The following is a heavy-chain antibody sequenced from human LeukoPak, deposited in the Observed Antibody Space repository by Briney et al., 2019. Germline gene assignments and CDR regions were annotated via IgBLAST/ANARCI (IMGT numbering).Heavy chain of an antibody. CDR2: ISGSGGST. D-gene: IGHD3-10*01. CDR3: AKAVDFYDSWSYYTSDY. CDR1: GFTFSSYA. Sequence: GGSLRLSCAASGFTFSSYAMSWVRQAPGKGLEWVSGISGSGGSTYYADSVKGRFTISRDNSKNTLYLQMNSLRAEDTAVYYCAKAVDFYDSWSYYTSDYWGQGTLVTVSS. J-gene: IGHJ4*02. V-gene: IGHV3-23*01.